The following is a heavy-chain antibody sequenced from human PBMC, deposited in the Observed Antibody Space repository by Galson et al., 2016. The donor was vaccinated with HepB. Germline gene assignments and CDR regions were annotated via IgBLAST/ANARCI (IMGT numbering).Heavy chain of an antibody. Sequence: SLRLSCATSGFTFSSVWMSWVRQAPGKGLEWVANIKQDGSEKYYVDSVKGRFTISRDNAKNSLYLQMNSLRAEDTAVYYCAQYYYDSSGYVEYFQNWGQGSRVSVSS. CDR1: GFTFSSVW. J-gene: IGHJ1*01. D-gene: IGHD3-22*01. V-gene: IGHV3-7*03. CDR3: AQYYYDSSGYVEYFQN. CDR2: IKQDGSEK.